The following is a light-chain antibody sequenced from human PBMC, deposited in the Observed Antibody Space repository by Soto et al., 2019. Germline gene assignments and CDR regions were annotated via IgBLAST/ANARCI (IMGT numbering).Light chain of an antibody. J-gene: IGKJ2*01. CDR2: GAS. V-gene: IGKV3-20*01. Sequence: EIVLTQSPGTLSLSPGERATLSCRASQSVSSSSYLAWYQQKPGQAPRLLIYGASSRATGIPDRFSGSGSATDFNLTISRLEPDDFAVYYCRQYGSSPSYTFGQGTKLEIK. CDR1: QSVSSSSY. CDR3: RQYGSSPSYT.